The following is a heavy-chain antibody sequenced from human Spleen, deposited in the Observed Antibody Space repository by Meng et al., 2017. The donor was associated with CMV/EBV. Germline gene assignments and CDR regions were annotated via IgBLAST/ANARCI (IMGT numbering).Heavy chain of an antibody. Sequence: GESLKISCAASGFTFSSYEMNWVRQAPGKGLEWVSYISGSGNRFDYADSVKGRFIISRDNARDTLYLQMNSLRAEDTAIYFCARYDYWMALENWGQGTLVTVSS. CDR1: GFTFSSYE. CDR3: ARYDYWMALEN. J-gene: IGHJ4*02. V-gene: IGHV3-48*03. D-gene: IGHD3-3*01. CDR2: ISGSGNRF.